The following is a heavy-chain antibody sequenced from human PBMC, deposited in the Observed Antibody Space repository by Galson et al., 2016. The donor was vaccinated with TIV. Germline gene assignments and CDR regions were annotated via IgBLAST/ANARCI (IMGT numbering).Heavy chain of an antibody. Sequence: QSGAEVKKPGDSLKISCKTSGYRFTNSWIAWVRQMPGKGLEWMGVIYPADSDTTYRPSLQGQVTMSVDKSISTAYLQWSSLKASDTAMYYCARLLTYWNVTTGTSFRYFDYWGQGTPVTVSS. V-gene: IGHV5-51*03. D-gene: IGHD2/OR15-2a*01. CDR2: IYPADSDT. CDR1: GYRFTNSW. CDR3: ARLLTYWNVTTGTSFRYFDY. J-gene: IGHJ4*02.